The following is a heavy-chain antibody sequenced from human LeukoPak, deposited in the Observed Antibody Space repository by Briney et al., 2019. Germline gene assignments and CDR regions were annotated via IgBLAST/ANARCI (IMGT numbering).Heavy chain of an antibody. CDR3: ARSQILTGYQRFDY. CDR2: INHSGST. Sequence: PSETLSLTCADYGGSFSGYYWSWIRQPPGKGLEWIGEINHSGSTNYNPSLKSRVTISVDTSKNQFSLKLSSVTAADTAVYYCARSQILTGYQRFDYWGQGTLVTVSS. CDR1: GGSFSGYY. J-gene: IGHJ4*02. D-gene: IGHD3-9*01. V-gene: IGHV4-34*01.